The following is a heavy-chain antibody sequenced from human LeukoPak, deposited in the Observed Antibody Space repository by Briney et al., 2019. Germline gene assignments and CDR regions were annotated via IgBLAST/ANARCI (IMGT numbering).Heavy chain of an antibody. Sequence: ASVKVSCKASGYTFTGYYMHWVRQAPGQGLEWMGWINPNSGGTNYAQKFQGRVTITRNTSISTAYMELSSLRSEDTAVYYCARRAVAYKYSYYMDVWGKGTAVTVSS. CDR3: ARRAVAYKYSYYMDV. CDR1: GYTFTGYY. J-gene: IGHJ6*03. D-gene: IGHD6-19*01. V-gene: IGHV1-2*02. CDR2: INPNSGGT.